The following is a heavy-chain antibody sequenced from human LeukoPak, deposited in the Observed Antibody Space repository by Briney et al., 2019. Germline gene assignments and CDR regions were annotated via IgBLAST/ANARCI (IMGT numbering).Heavy chain of an antibody. CDR1: GGSISSSSYY. J-gene: IGHJ3*02. V-gene: IGHV4-39*07. D-gene: IGHD5-18*01. CDR2: IYYSGST. Sequence: SPSETLSLTCTVSGGSISSSSYYWGWIHQPPGKGLEWIGSIYYSGSTYYNPSLKSRVTISVDTSKNQFSLKLSSVTAADTAVYYCARGGYSYGSGLDGDAFDIWGQGTMVTVSS. CDR3: ARGGYSYGSGLDGDAFDI.